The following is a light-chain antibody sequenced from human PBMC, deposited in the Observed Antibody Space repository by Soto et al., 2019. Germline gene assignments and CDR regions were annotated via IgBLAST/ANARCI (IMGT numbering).Light chain of an antibody. CDR1: SSDIGSTY. V-gene: IGLV1-40*01. CDR3: QSYDTSLRGWV. Sequence: QSVLTQPPSASGTPGQRVTISCSGSSSDIGSTYVYWYQQFAGTAPKLLIYSNGNRPSGVPDRFSGSKSGTSASLAISGLQAEDEADYFCQSYDTSLRGWVFGGGTKVTVL. J-gene: IGLJ3*02. CDR2: SNG.